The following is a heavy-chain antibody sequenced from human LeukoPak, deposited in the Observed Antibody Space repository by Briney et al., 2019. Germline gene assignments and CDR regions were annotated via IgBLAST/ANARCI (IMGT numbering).Heavy chain of an antibody. Sequence: GASVKVSCKASGYTFTSYGISWVRQAPGQGLEWMGWISAYNGNTNYAQKLQGRVTMTTDTSTSTAYMELRSLRSDDTAVYYCARSPRLPAYYYYYYMDVWGKGTTVTVSS. V-gene: IGHV1-18*01. J-gene: IGHJ6*03. CDR2: ISAYNGNT. CDR1: GYTFTSYG. D-gene: IGHD6-25*01. CDR3: ARSPRLPAYYYYYYMDV.